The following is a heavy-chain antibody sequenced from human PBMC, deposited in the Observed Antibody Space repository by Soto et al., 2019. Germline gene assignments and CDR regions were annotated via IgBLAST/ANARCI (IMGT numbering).Heavy chain of an antibody. CDR3: ARGGLRYFDWLLDYYYGMDV. Sequence: GGPVKVSCKASGYTFTSYGISWVRQAPGQGLEWMGWISAYNGNTNYAQKLQGRVTMTTDISTSTAYMELRSLRSDDTAVYYCARGGLRYFDWLLDYYYGMDVWGQGTTVTVSS. J-gene: IGHJ6*02. CDR2: ISAYNGNT. D-gene: IGHD3-9*01. V-gene: IGHV1-18*01. CDR1: GYTFTSYG.